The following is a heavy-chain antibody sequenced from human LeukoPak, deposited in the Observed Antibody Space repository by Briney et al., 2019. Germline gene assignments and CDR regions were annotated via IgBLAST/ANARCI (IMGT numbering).Heavy chain of an antibody. CDR1: GGSISSDY. V-gene: IGHV4-59*01. Sequence: SETLSLTCTVSGGSISSDYWSWIRQPPGKGLEWIGYMYNSGSTNYNPSLKSRVTISLDTSKNQFSLKLSSVTAADTAMYYCARERAAAGQYLIDYWGQGTLVTVSS. J-gene: IGHJ4*02. CDR2: MYNSGST. CDR3: ARERAAAGQYLIDY. D-gene: IGHD6-13*01.